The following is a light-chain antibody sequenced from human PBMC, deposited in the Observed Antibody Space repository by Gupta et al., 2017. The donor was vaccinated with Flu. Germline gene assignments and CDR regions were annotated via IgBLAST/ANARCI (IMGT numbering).Light chain of an antibody. Sequence: QSVLAQPPSASGTPGQRVIISCSGSSSNIGSNTVNWYQQVPGMAPKLLSYGKNQRPSGVPDRFSGSKSGTSASPAINGLQSEDEADYYWSAWDDSLNGHYVFGTGTKVTVL. V-gene: IGLV1-44*01. CDR3: SAWDDSLNGHYV. CDR1: SSNIGSNT. J-gene: IGLJ1*01. CDR2: GKN.